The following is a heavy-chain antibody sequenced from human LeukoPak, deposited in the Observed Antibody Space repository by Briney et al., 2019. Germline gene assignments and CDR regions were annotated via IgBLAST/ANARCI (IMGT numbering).Heavy chain of an antibody. J-gene: IGHJ6*03. CDR1: GYSFTSYW. V-gene: IGHV5-51*01. CDR2: IYPGDSHT. CDR3: ARGAGLYYYYMDV. Sequence: PGESLKISCKGSGYSFTSYWIGWVRQMPGKGLEWMGIIYPGDSHTRYSPSFQGQVTISADKSISTAYLQWTSLKASDTAMYYCARGAGLYYYYMDVWGKGTTVTVSS.